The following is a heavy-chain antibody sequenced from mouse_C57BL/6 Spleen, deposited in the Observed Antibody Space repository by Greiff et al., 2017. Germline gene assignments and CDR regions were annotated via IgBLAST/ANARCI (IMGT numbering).Heavy chain of an antibody. Sequence: QVQLKQSGPELVKPGASVKISCKASGYAFSSSWMNWVKQRPGKGVEWIGRIYPGDGDTNYNGKFKGKATLTADKSSSTAYMQLSSLTSEDSAVYFCARSETQDKSGFAYWGQGTLVTVSA. CDR2: IYPGDGDT. CDR3: ARSETQDKSGFAY. D-gene: IGHD3-2*01. CDR1: GYAFSSSW. V-gene: IGHV1-82*01. J-gene: IGHJ3*01.